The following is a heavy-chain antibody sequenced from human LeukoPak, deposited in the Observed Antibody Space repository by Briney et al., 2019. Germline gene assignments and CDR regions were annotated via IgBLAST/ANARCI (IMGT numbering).Heavy chain of an antibody. CDR3: AKDPLYGDYDPNYYYMDV. Sequence: GGSLRLSCAASEFSVGSNYMTWVRQAPGKGLEWVSLIYSGGSTYYADSVKGRFTISRDNSKNTLYLQMNSLRAEDTAVYYCAKDPLYGDYDPNYYYMDVWGKGTTVTISS. V-gene: IGHV3-53*01. CDR2: IYSGGST. D-gene: IGHD4-17*01. CDR1: EFSVGSNY. J-gene: IGHJ6*03.